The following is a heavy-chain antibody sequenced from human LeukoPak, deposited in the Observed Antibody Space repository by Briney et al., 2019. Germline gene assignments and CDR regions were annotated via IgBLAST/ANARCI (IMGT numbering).Heavy chain of an antibody. CDR2: VYHTGTS. CDR3: ARALDTWSALDY. J-gene: IGHJ4*02. CDR1: GDSITGYY. V-gene: IGHV4-59*01. D-gene: IGHD5-18*01. Sequence: PSETLSLTCTVSGDSITGYYWTWVRQPPGKGLEWIGYVYHTGTSNYNPSVRSRITMSVDTSKNQYSMNLTSVTAADTAVYYCARALDTWSALDYWGLGTLVYVSS.